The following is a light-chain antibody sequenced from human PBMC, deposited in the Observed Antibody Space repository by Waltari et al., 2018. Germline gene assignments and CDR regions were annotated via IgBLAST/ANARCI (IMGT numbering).Light chain of an antibody. CDR1: QDISNY. CDR3: QQYDNLPLT. CDR2: DAS. J-gene: IGKJ4*01. Sequence: DIQMTQSPHYLSASVGDRVTITCQASQDISNYLNWYQQKPGKAPKLLIYDASNLETGVPSRFSGSGSGTDFTFTISSLQPEDIATYYCQQYDNLPLTFGGGTKVEIK. V-gene: IGKV1-33*01.